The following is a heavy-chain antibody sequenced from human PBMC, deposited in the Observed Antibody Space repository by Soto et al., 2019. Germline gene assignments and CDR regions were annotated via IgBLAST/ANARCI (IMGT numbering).Heavy chain of an antibody. Sequence: SVKVSCKASGGTFSRYAISWVLQAPLQWLEWMGGIIPIFGTANYAQKFQGRVTITADESTSTAYMELSSLRSEDTAVYSCARGSVDTAMVAAYGMDVWGQGTTVTVSS. V-gene: IGHV1-69*13. CDR1: GGTFSRYA. CDR2: IIPIFGTA. J-gene: IGHJ6*02. CDR3: ARGSVDTAMVAAYGMDV. D-gene: IGHD5-18*01.